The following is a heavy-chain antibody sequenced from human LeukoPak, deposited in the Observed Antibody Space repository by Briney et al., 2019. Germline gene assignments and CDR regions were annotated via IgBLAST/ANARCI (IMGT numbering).Heavy chain of an antibody. D-gene: IGHD3-9*01. CDR1: GYTFTSYG. CDR3: ARDRYFDWLLWVPDY. Sequence: ASVKVTCKASGYTFTSYGISWVRQAPGQGLEWMGWISAYNGNTNYAQKFQGRVTMTRDTSISTAHMELSRLRSDDTAVYYCARDRYFDWLLWVPDYWGQGTLVTVSS. J-gene: IGHJ4*02. V-gene: IGHV1-18*01. CDR2: ISAYNGNT.